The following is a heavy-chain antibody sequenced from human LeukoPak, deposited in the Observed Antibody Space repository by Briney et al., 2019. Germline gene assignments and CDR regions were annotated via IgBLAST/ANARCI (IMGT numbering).Heavy chain of an antibody. V-gene: IGHV3-33*01. J-gene: IGHJ4*02. CDR3: AREGVTAAAGILVDY. Sequence: PGRSLRLSCAASGFTFSSYGMHWVRQAPGKGLEWVAVIWYDGSNKYYADSVKGRFTISRDNAKNSLYLQMNSLRAEDTAVYYCAREGVTAAAGILVDYWGQGTLVTVSS. CDR1: GFTFSSYG. CDR2: IWYDGSNK. D-gene: IGHD6-13*01.